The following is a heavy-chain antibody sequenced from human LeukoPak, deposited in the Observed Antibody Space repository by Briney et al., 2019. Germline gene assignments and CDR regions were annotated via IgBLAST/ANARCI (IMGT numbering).Heavy chain of an antibody. V-gene: IGHV3-73*01. CDR3: THNSEFDY. Sequence: GGSVSLFCAVSGFPFSDSDMLWVRQASGKGLVWVGCIRSKANSYATAYAAWVKGRFTISSDDSKNTAFLQMNSLKTEDTAVYYCTHNSEFDYWGQGTLVTVSS. D-gene: IGHD6-25*01. CDR1: GFPFSDSD. CDR2: IRSKANSYAT. J-gene: IGHJ4*02.